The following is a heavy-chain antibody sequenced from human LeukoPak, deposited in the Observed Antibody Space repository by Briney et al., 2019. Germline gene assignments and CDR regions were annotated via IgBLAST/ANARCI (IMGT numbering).Heavy chain of an antibody. CDR3: AKDQAAYGDYDFDY. Sequence: PGGSLRLSCAASGFTFGTFGMNWVRQAPGKGLEWVAVISSDGGNKHYAGSVKGRFTISRDNSKNTLSLQMNSLRAEDTAVYYCAKDQAAYGDYDFDYWGQGTLVTVSP. CDR1: GFTFGTFG. V-gene: IGHV3-30*18. CDR2: ISSDGGNK. J-gene: IGHJ4*02. D-gene: IGHD4-17*01.